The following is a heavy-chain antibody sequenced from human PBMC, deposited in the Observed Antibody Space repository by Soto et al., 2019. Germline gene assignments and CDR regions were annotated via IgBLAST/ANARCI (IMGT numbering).Heavy chain of an antibody. D-gene: IGHD5-18*01. CDR2: IIPIFGTA. CDR3: VRPATAMVTGYYYYRMDV. Sequence: SVKVSCKASGGTFSSYAISWVRQAPGQGLEWMGGIIPIFGTANYAQKFQGRVTITADKSTSTAYMELSSLRSEDTAVYYCVRPATAMVTGYYYYRMDVWGQGTKVTVSS. CDR1: GGTFSSYA. V-gene: IGHV1-69*06. J-gene: IGHJ6*02.